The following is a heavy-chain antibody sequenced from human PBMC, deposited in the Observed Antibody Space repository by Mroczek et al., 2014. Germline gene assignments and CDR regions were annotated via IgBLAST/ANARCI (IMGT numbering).Heavy chain of an antibody. J-gene: IGHJ3*02. D-gene: IGHD2-2*01. CDR1: GFTFSSYG. CDR2: ISYDGSNK. V-gene: IGHV3-30*18. CDR3: AKEWDIVVVPAASDAFDI. Sequence: QVQLVQSGGGVVQPGRSLRLSCAASGFTFSSYGMHWVRQAPGKGLEWVAVISYDGSNKYYADSVKGRFTISRDNSKNTLYLQMNSLRAEDTAVYYCAKEWDIVVVPAASDAFDIWGQGTMVTVSS.